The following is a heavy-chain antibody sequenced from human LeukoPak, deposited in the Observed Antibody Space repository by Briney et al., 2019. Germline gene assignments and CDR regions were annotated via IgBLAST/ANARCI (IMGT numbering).Heavy chain of an antibody. J-gene: IGHJ4*02. CDR2: INWSGTTT. V-gene: IGHV3-20*03. Sequence: PGGSLRLSFAASGFTFDDYGMAWAPLVPGKGLEWLSDINWSGTTTSYGDSVKGRFTISRDNDKNSLYLQMNSLRVEDTALYYCARRRRNGYHFFDFWGQGTLVTVSS. D-gene: IGHD5-24*01. CDR3: ARRRRNGYHFFDF. CDR1: GFTFDDYG.